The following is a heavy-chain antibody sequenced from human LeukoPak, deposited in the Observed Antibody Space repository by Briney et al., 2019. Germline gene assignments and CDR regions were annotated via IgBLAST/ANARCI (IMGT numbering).Heavy chain of an antibody. D-gene: IGHD6-13*01. CDR2: ISWNSGSI. V-gene: IGHV3-9*01. Sequence: GGSLRLSCAASGFTFDDYAVHWVRQAPGKGLEWVSGISWNSGSIGYADSVKGRFTISRDNAKNSLYLQMNSLRAEDTAVYYCAREAAAAGTAFDYWGQGTLVTVSS. J-gene: IGHJ4*02. CDR3: AREAAAAGTAFDY. CDR1: GFTFDDYA.